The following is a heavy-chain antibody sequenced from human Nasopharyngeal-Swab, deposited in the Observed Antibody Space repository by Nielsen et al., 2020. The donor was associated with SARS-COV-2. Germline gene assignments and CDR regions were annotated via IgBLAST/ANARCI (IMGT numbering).Heavy chain of an antibody. Sequence: LSLTCAVYGGSFSGYYWSWIRQPPGKGLEWVGFIRSKAYGGTTEYAASVKGRFTISRDDSKSIAYLQMNSLKTEDTAVYYCTRGYDTFDYWGQGTLVTVSS. V-gene: IGHV3-49*03. D-gene: IGHD3-22*01. J-gene: IGHJ4*02. CDR2: IRSKAYGGTT. CDR3: TRGYDTFDY. CDR1: GGSFSGYY.